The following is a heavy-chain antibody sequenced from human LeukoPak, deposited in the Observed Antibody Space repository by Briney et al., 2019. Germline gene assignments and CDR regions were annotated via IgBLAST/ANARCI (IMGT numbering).Heavy chain of an antibody. CDR3: ARAEVDTAMVFDY. V-gene: IGHV4-59*01. J-gene: IGHJ4*02. CDR1: GGSISSYS. Sequence: SETLSLTCTVSGGSISSYSWSWIRQPPGRGLEWIAVIYNGGKTNYNPSVKSRVTISRDTSKNQVFLRLSSASAADTAIYYCARAEVDTAMVFDYWGQGTLVTVSS. CDR2: IYNGGKT. D-gene: IGHD5-18*01.